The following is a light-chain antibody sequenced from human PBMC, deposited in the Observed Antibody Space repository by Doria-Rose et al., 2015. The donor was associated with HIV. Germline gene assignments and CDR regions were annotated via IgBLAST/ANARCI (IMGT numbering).Light chain of an antibody. Sequence: TQSPGTLSLSPGERATLSCRASQSFSSTYLAWYQQKRGQAPSLLIYDGSTRATGIQDRYSASGSGTDYTLTIIRLEPEDFALYYCHQYGTSWTFGQGTKVEI. J-gene: IGKJ1*01. CDR2: DGS. CDR1: QSFSSTY. V-gene: IGKV3-20*01. CDR3: HQYGTSWT.